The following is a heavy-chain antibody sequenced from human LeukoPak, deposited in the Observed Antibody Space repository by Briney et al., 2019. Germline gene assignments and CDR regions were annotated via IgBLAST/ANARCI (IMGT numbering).Heavy chain of an antibody. J-gene: IGHJ3*02. CDR1: GFTFSSYA. Sequence: PGGSLRLSCAASGFTFSSYAMSWVRQAPGKGLDWVSAISGSGGSTYYADSVKGRFTISRDNSKNTLYLQMNSLRAEDTAVYYCAKVLTTGTFRTPNDAFDIWGQGTMVTVSS. CDR2: ISGSGGST. V-gene: IGHV3-23*01. D-gene: IGHD1-1*01. CDR3: AKVLTTGTFRTPNDAFDI.